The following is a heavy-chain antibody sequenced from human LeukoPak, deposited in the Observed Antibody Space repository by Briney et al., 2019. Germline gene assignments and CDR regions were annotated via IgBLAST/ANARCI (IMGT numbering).Heavy chain of an antibody. CDR2: IYYSGST. CDR3: ARETRVATITDAGIAVAGTPRGYYFDY. J-gene: IGHJ4*02. Sequence: SETLPLTCTVSGGSVSSGSYYWSWIRQPPGKGLEWIGYIYYSGSTNYNPSLKSRVTISVDTSKNQFSLKLSSVTAADTAVYYCARETRVATITDAGIAVAGTPRGYYFDYWGQGTLVTVSS. CDR1: GGSVSSGSYY. D-gene: IGHD6-19*01. V-gene: IGHV4-61*01.